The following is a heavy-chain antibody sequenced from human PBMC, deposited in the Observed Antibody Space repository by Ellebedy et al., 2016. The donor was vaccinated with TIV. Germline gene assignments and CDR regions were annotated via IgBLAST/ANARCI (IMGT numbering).Heavy chain of an antibody. CDR1: GFTFSNYW. CDR2: IKQDESEK. CDR3: GRAMDV. J-gene: IGHJ6*04. Sequence: GESLKISXAASGFTFSNYWMHWVRQAPGRGLEWVANIKQDESEKYYVDSVKGRFTISRDNAKNSLYLQMISLRVEDTAVYYCGRAMDVWGKGTTVTVSS. V-gene: IGHV3-7*01.